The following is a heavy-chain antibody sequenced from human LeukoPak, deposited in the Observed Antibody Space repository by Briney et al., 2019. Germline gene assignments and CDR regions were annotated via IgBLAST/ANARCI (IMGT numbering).Heavy chain of an antibody. V-gene: IGHV1-18*01. CDR2: IGTYGGDT. CDR3: ARDLWNFYDDSGYNRDFDS. CDR1: TSR. D-gene: IGHD3-22*01. Sequence: GASVQVSCKATSRISWVRQAPGLGLEWMGWIGTYGGDTYYAQKFQGRITVTTDTSTSTVHMELRNLRSDDTAVYYCARDLWNFYDDSGYNRDFDSWGRGTLVTVSS. J-gene: IGHJ5*01.